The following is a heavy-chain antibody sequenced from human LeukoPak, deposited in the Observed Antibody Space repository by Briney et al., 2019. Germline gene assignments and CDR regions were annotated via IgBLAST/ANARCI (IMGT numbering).Heavy chain of an antibody. Sequence: SETLSLTCTVSGYSISSGYYWGWIRQPPGKGLEWIGSIYHSGSTYYNPSLKSRVTISVDTSKNQFSLKLSSVTAADTAVYYCARDEGYSSRSGIFWGQGTLVTVSS. D-gene: IGHD6-13*01. J-gene: IGHJ4*02. V-gene: IGHV4-38-2*02. CDR1: GYSISSGYY. CDR3: ARDEGYSSRSGIF. CDR2: IYHSGST.